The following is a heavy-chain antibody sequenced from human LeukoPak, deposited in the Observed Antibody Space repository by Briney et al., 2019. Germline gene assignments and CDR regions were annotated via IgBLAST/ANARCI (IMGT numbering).Heavy chain of an antibody. CDR1: GFTFSSYS. J-gene: IGHJ4*02. CDR3: ARAGGSTVSHSDY. Sequence: PGGSLRLSCAASGFTFSSYSMNWIRQAPGKGLEWFSSISSSTSYIYYADSVKGRFTISKDNAKNSLYLQMNSLRAEDTAVYYCARAGGSTVSHSDYWGQGTLVTVSS. D-gene: IGHD4-17*01. V-gene: IGHV3-21*01. CDR2: ISSSTSYI.